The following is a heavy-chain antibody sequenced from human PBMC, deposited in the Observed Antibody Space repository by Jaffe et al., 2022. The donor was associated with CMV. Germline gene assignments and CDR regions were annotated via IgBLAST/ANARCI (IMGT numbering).Heavy chain of an antibody. D-gene: IGHD1-1*01. CDR2: IYYSGST. V-gene: IGHV4-59*08. Sequence: QVQLQESGPGLVKPSETLSLTCTVSGGSISSYYWSWIRQPPGKGLEWIGYIYYSGSTNYNPSLKSRVTISVDTSKNQFSLKLSSVTAADTAVYYCARVGSSLERPLFDPWGQGTLVTVSS. CDR1: GGSISSYY. CDR3: ARVGSSLERPLFDP. J-gene: IGHJ5*02.